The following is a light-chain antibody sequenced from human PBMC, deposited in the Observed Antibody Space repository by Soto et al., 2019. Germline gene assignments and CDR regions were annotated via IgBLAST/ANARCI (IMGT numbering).Light chain of an antibody. CDR2: DNN. CDR3: GAWDTSLSAEV. Sequence: QSVLPQPPSVSAAPGQKVTISCSGRSSNIGGNHVSWYQHLPGTAPKLLIYDNNKRASGIPDRFSGSKSGTSATLGITGLQAGDEADYYCGAWDTSLSAEVFGGGTQLTV. V-gene: IGLV1-51*01. J-gene: IGLJ2*01. CDR1: SSNIGGNH.